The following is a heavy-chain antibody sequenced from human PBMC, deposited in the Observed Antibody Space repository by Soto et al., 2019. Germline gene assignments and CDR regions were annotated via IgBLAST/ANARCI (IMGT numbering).Heavy chain of an antibody. CDR3: ARQGANYYGSGSYYY. J-gene: IGHJ4*02. CDR1: GGSISSSSYY. CDR2: IYYSGST. V-gene: IGHV4-39*01. D-gene: IGHD3-10*01. Sequence: SETLSLTCTVSGGSISSSSYYWGWIRQPPGKGLEWIGSIYYSGSTYYNPSLKSRVTISVDTSKNQFSLKLSSVTAADTAVYYCARQGANYYGSGSYYYWGQGTLVTVSS.